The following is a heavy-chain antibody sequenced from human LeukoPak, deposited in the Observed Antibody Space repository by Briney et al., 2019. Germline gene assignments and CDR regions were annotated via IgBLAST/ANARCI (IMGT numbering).Heavy chain of an antibody. CDR1: GFTFSGHW. Sequence: GGSLRLSCAVSGFTFSGHWMFWVRQAPGKGLEWVSSTNSDGSSRGYTDSVKGRFTVSRDNAKNTLYLQMNSLRAEDMAVYYCARGPVGATSFDYWGQGTLVTVSS. CDR2: TNSDGSSR. CDR3: ARGPVGATSFDY. J-gene: IGHJ4*02. D-gene: IGHD1-26*01. V-gene: IGHV3-74*01.